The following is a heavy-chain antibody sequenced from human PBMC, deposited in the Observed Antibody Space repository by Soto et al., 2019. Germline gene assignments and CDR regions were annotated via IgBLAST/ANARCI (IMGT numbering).Heavy chain of an antibody. Sequence: SETLSLTCAVYGGSFSGYYWSWIRQPPGKGLEWIGEINHSGSTNYNPSLKSRVTISVDTSKNQFSLKLSSVTAADTAVYYCARGWPEGDYWGQGTLVTVSS. V-gene: IGHV4-34*01. J-gene: IGHJ4*02. CDR2: INHSGST. D-gene: IGHD5-12*01. CDR3: ARGWPEGDY. CDR1: GGSFSGYY.